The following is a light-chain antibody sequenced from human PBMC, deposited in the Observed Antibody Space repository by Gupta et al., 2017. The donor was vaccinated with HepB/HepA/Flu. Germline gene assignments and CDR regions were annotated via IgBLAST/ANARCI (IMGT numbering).Light chain of an antibody. V-gene: IGKV3-11*01. CDR2: DAS. J-gene: IGKJ1*01. Sequence: DIVFTQSPATLSLSPGERATLACRASQSISNYLAWYQQKPGQAPRLLISDASNSATGVPPRFSGSGSGTDFTLSISILEPEDFAVYYFRHRDNWPRTFGQGTRVEI. CDR3: RHRDNWPRT. CDR1: QSISNY.